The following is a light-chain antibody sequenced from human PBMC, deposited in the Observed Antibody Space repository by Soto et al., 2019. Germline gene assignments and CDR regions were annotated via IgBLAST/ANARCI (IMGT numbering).Light chain of an antibody. Sequence: QSVLTQPPSASGSLGQSVTISCTGTIGDIGSYYYVSWYQQHPGKAPKLIIYEVSERPSGVPDRFSGSKSGNTASLTVSGLQDGDEADYYCSSYAGTKTLVFGGGTKLTVL. CDR1: IGDIGSYYY. CDR3: SSYAGTKTLV. CDR2: EVS. J-gene: IGLJ2*01. V-gene: IGLV2-8*01.